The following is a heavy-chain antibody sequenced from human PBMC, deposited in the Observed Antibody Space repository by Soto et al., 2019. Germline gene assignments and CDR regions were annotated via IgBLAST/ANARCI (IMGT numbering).Heavy chain of an antibody. Sequence: ASVKVSCKASGYTFTSYGISWVRQAPGRGLEWMGWISAYNGNTSYAQKLQGRVTMTTDTSTSTAYMELRSLRSDDTAVYYCARDPVYDILTGYWGWFDPWGQGTLVTVSS. D-gene: IGHD3-9*01. J-gene: IGHJ5*02. CDR3: ARDPVYDILTGYWGWFDP. CDR2: ISAYNGNT. CDR1: GYTFTSYG. V-gene: IGHV1-18*01.